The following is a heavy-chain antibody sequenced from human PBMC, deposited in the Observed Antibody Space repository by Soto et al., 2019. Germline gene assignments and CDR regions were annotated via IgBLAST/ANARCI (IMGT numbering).Heavy chain of an antibody. CDR1: GYTFTSYG. CDR3: ARMCVYCSGGSCYSCHYYYGMDV. Sequence: EASVKVSCKASGYTFTSYGISWVRQAPGQGLEWMGWISAYNGNTNYAQKLQGRVTMTTDTSTSTAYMELRSLRSDDTAVYYCARMCVYCSGGSCYSCHYYYGMDVWGQGTTVTVAS. D-gene: IGHD2-15*01. CDR2: ISAYNGNT. J-gene: IGHJ6*02. V-gene: IGHV1-18*01.